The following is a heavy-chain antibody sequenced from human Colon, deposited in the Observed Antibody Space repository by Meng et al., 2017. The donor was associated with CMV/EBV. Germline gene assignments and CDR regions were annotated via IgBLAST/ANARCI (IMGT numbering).Heavy chain of an antibody. CDR3: ASYSREAGNSDY. CDR1: GGTFSSYD. Sequence: SVKVSCKASGGTFSSYDISWVRQAPGQGLEWMGGINPILGIANYAQKFQGRVTITADKSTSTAYMELISLRSEDPAVYYCASYSREAGNSDYWGQGTLVTVSS. J-gene: IGHJ4*02. CDR2: INPILGIA. V-gene: IGHV1-69*10. D-gene: IGHD4-23*01.